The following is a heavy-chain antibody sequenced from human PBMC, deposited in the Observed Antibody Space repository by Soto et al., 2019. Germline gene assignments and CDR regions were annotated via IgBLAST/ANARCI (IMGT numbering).Heavy chain of an antibody. Sequence: QITLKESGPPLVKPTQTLTLTCTFSGFSLTTSGVGVAWIRQPPGKALEWLALMCWDDDKRYSPSLKTRLTLNKDNSKNQLVLTMTNMDPVDTATYYCAHGFYRTGWSRFSYGLDFWGRGTTVTVSS. J-gene: IGHJ6*02. CDR2: MCWDDDK. V-gene: IGHV2-5*02. CDR1: GFSLTTSGVG. D-gene: IGHD6-13*01. CDR3: AHGFYRTGWSRFSYGLDF.